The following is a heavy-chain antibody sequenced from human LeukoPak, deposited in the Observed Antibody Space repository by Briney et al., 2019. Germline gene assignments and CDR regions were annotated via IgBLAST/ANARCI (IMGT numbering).Heavy chain of an antibody. CDR2: IIPIFGTA. J-gene: IGHJ4*02. V-gene: IGHV1-69*06. D-gene: IGHD3-16*02. CDR1: GGTFSSYA. CDR3: GGGHYDYVWGSYRMIDY. Sequence: GSSVKVSCKASGGTFSSYAISWVRQAPGQGLEWMGGIIPIFGTANYAQKFQGRVTITADKSTSTAYMELSSRRLEDTAVYYCGGGHYDYVWGSYRMIDYWGQGTLVTVSS.